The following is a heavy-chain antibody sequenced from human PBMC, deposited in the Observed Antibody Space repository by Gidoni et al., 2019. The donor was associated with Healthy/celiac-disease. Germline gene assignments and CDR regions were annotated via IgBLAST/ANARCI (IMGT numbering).Heavy chain of an antibody. CDR2: INHSGST. V-gene: IGHV4-34*01. D-gene: IGHD3-22*01. CDR3: ARVPRPERRYYDSSGYYRRPFFDY. CDR1: GGSFSGYY. Sequence: QVQLQQWGAGLLKPSETLSLTCAVYGGSFSGYYWIWIRQPPGKGLEWIGEINHSGSTNYNPSLKSRVTISVDTSKNQFSLKLSSVTAADTAVYYCARVPRPERRYYDSSGYYRRPFFDYWGQGTLVTVSS. J-gene: IGHJ4*02.